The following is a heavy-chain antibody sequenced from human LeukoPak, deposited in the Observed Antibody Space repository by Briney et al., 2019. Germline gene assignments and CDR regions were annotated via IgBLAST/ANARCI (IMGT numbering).Heavy chain of an antibody. Sequence: GESLKISCKGSGYSFTSYWIGWVRQMPGKGLEWMGIIYPGDSDTRYSPSFQGQVTISADKSISTAYLQRSSLKASDTAMYYCARSPPGYCSGGSCGLAEFDYWGQGTLVTVSS. D-gene: IGHD2-15*01. CDR2: IYPGDSDT. CDR3: ARSPPGYCSGGSCGLAEFDY. J-gene: IGHJ4*02. CDR1: GYSFTSYW. V-gene: IGHV5-51*01.